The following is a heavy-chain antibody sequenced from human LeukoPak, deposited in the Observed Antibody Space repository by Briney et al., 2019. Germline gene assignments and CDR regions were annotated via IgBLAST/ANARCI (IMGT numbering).Heavy chain of an antibody. CDR2: INPNSGGT. D-gene: IGHD3-16*01. J-gene: IGHJ4*02. Sequence: ASVKVSCKASGYTFTGYYMHWVRQAPGQGLEWMGWINPNSGGTNYAQKFQGRVTMTRDTSISTAYMELRSLRSDDTAVYYCARDSTEITPDYWGQGTLVTVSS. CDR1: GYTFTGYY. CDR3: ARDSTEITPDY. V-gene: IGHV1-2*02.